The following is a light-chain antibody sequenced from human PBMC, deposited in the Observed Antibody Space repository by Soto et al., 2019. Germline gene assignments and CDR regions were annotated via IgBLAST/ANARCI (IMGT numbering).Light chain of an antibody. CDR2: GAS. J-gene: IGKJ1*01. V-gene: IGKV3-15*01. Sequence: VVLARSPPRPPLPSEKRATLSCRASQFIPIHLAWYQQKPGQAPRLLIYGASTRATGIPARFSGSGSGTEFTLTISCLQSEDFALYYCQQYNSWLCTFGEGTKVDI. CDR1: QFIPIH. CDR3: QQYNSWLCT.